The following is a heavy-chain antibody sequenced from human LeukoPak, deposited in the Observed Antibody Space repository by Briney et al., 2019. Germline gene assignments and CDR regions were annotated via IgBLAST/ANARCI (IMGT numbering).Heavy chain of an antibody. V-gene: IGHV3-30*18. CDR2: ISYDGSNK. J-gene: IGHJ4*02. Sequence: SLRLSCAASGFTFSSYGMHWVRQAPGKGLEWVAVISYDGSNKYYADSVKGRFTISRDNSKNTLYLQMNSLRAEDTAVYYCAKSPLRRRFFDYWGQGTLVTVSS. D-gene: IGHD4-17*01. CDR3: AKSPLRRRFFDY. CDR1: GFTFSSYG.